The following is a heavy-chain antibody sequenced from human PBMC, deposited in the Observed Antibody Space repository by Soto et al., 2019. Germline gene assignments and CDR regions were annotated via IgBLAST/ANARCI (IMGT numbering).Heavy chain of an antibody. J-gene: IGHJ6*02. CDR1: GFTFSSYA. CDR2: ISTSGGST. V-gene: IGHV3-23*01. Sequence: GGTLRLSCAASGFTFSSYAMSWVRQAPGKGLEWVSSISTSGGSTYYAESVKGRFTISRDNSNNTQYLQMNSLRAEDTAVYYCSLSDRYYGMDVWGLGTTVTVSS. CDR3: SLSDRYYGMDV.